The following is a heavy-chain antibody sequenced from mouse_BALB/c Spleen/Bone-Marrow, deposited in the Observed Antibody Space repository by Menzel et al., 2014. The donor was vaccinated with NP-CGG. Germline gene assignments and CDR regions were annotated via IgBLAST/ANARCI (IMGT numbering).Heavy chain of an antibody. J-gene: IGHJ3*01. CDR3: ARDMGLLRFDY. D-gene: IGHD2-3*01. V-gene: IGHV7-3*02. CDR2: IRNKANGYTT. CDR1: GFTFTDYY. Sequence: EVKLVESGGGLVQPGGSLRLSCATSGFTFTDYYMTWVRQPPGKALEWLGFIRNKANGYTTVYSLSVRGRFTISRDNSQSILYLQVNTLRAEDSATYYCARDMGLLRFDYWGQGTLVTVSA.